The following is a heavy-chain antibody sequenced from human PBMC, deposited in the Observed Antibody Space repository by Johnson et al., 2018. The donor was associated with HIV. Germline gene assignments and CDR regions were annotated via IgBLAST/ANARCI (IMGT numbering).Heavy chain of an antibody. Sequence: QVQLVESGGGLVQPGGSLRLSCAASGFTFSSYAMHWVRQAPGKGLEWVAVISYDGSNKYYADSVKGRFTISRDNSKNPLYMQMNSLRAEDTAVYYCARTVVGSSYDAFDIWGQGTMVTVSS. V-gene: IGHV3-30-3*01. CDR1: GFTFSSYA. J-gene: IGHJ3*02. CDR3: ARTVVGSSYDAFDI. CDR2: ISYDGSNK. D-gene: IGHD4-23*01.